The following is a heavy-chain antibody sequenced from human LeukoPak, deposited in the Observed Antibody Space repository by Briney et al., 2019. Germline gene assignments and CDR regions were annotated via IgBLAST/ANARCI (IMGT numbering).Heavy chain of an antibody. V-gene: IGHV4-31*03. CDR1: GGSFSSGGYY. Sequence: SQALSLTCTVSGGSFSSGGYYWSWIRQHPGKGLEWIGYIYYSGRTYYNPSLKSRVTISVDTSKNQFSLKLSSVTAADTAVYHCARVRDGDYGYIGFDPWGQGTLVTVSS. J-gene: IGHJ5*02. CDR3: ARVRDGDYGYIGFDP. CDR2: IYYSGRT. D-gene: IGHD4-17*01.